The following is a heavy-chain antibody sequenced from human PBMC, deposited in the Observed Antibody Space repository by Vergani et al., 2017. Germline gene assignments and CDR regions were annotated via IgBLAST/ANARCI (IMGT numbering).Heavy chain of an antibody. Sequence: EVQLVESGGGLVQPGGSLRLSCAASGFTFSSYWMHWVRQAPGKGLVWVSRINSDGSSTSYADSVKGRFTISRDNAKHTLYLQMNSLRAEDTAVYYCARERPGHYYGSGGMDVWGQGTTVTVSS. J-gene: IGHJ6*02. CDR1: GFTFSSYW. D-gene: IGHD3-10*01. CDR2: INSDGSST. V-gene: IGHV3-74*01. CDR3: ARERPGHYYGSGGMDV.